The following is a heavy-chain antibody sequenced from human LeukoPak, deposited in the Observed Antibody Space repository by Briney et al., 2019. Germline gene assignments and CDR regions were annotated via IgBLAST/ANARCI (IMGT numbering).Heavy chain of an antibody. CDR2: ISSSSTI. V-gene: IGHV3-48*03. J-gene: IGHJ5*02. Sequence: GGSLRLSCAASGFTFSSYEMDWVRQAPGKGLEWISYISSSSTIYYADSVKGRFTISRDNAKNSLYLQLNSLRAEDTAVYYCARSLVVGATYPYHWGQGTLVTVSS. D-gene: IGHD1-26*01. CDR1: GFTFSSYE. CDR3: ARSLVVGATYPYH.